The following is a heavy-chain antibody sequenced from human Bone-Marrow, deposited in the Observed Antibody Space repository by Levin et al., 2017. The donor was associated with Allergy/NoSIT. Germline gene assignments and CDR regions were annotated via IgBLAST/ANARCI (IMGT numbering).Heavy chain of an antibody. CDR1: GNTLIDLS. CDR3: ATDQVVRGVIATHDPFDI. J-gene: IGHJ3*02. D-gene: IGHD3-10*01. V-gene: IGHV1-24*01. Sequence: GGSLRLSCKVFGNTLIDLSMHWVRQTPGRGLEWMGGFDPENGGTVYPQKFQGRVTMTEDTSTDTAYMELSSLRSEDTAVYYCATDQVVRGVIATHDPFDIWGQGTLVTVSS. CDR2: FDPENGGT.